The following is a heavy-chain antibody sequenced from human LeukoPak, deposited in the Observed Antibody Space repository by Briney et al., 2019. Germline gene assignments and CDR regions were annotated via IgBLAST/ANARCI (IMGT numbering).Heavy chain of an antibody. J-gene: IGHJ3*02. CDR3: ARVGGLWAFDI. Sequence: GRSLRLSCAASGFTFSSYGMHWVRQAPGKGLEWVAVIWYDGSNKYYADSVKGRFTISRDNSKNTLYLQMNSLRAEDTAVYYCARVGGLWAFDIWGQGTMVTVSS. CDR2: IWYDGSNK. CDR1: GFTFSSYG. D-gene: IGHD3-16*01. V-gene: IGHV3-33*01.